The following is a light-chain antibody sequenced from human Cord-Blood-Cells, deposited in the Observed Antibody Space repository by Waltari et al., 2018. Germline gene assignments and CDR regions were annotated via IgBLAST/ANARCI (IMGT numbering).Light chain of an antibody. CDR3: SSYAGSNNGV. CDR2: EVS. J-gene: IGLJ3*02. V-gene: IGLV2-8*01. CDR1: SSDVGGYNY. Sequence: QSALTQPPSASGSPGQSVTISCTGTSSDVGGYNYVSGYQQHPGKAPKLMIYEVSKRPSGVPYRFSGSKSGNTASLTVSGLKAEDEADYYCSSYAGSNNGVFGGGTKLTVL.